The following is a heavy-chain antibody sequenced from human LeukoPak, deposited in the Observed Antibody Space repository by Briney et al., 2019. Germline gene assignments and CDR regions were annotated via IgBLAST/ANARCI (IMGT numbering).Heavy chain of an antibody. CDR3: ARDAVGSSYFDY. CDR2: TYYRSKWNN. V-gene: IGHV6-1*01. Sequence: SQTLSLTCAISGDSVSSNSAVWNWIRQSPSRGLEWLGRTYYRSKWNNHYAVSVKSRITINPDTSKNQFSLQLSSVTPGDTAVYYCARDAVGSSYFDYWGQGTLVTVSS. CDR1: GDSVSSNSAV. J-gene: IGHJ4*02. D-gene: IGHD1-26*01.